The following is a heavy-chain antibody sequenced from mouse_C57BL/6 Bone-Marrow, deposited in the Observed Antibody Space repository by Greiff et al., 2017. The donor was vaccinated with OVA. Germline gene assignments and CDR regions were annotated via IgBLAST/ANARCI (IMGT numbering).Heavy chain of an antibody. D-gene: IGHD2-5*01. V-gene: IGHV3-6*01. Sequence: EVKLMESGPGLVKPSQSLSLTCSVTGYSITSGYYWNWIRQFPGNKLEWMGYISYDGSNNYNPSLKNRISITRDTSKNQFFLKLNSVTTEDTATYYCARGYYSNYDAMDYWGQGTSVTVSS. CDR1: GYSITSGYY. CDR2: ISYDGSN. CDR3: ARGYYSNYDAMDY. J-gene: IGHJ4*01.